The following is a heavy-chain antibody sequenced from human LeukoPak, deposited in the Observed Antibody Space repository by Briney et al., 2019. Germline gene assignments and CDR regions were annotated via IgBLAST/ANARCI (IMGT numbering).Heavy chain of an antibody. CDR2: ISGSGGRT. J-gene: IGHJ4*02. V-gene: IGHV3-23*01. Sequence: PGRCVRLSRAASGFTFSIYAMSCVRHARGKGLEWVSAISGSGGRTYYADSVKGRFTISRDNSKNTLYLQMNSLRAEDTAVYYCAKLNANYYGSGIVDYWGQGTLVTVSS. CDR1: GFTFSIYA. CDR3: AKLNANYYGSGIVDY. D-gene: IGHD3-10*01.